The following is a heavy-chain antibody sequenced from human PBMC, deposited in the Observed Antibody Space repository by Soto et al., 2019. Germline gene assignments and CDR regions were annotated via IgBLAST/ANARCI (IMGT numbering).Heavy chain of an antibody. CDR2: IIPISGTT. D-gene: IGHD3-22*01. CDR1: GGTYRNYA. CDR3: ARDEGDDSSGYYDVNY. Sequence: QVHLVQSGAEVKKPGSSVRVSCKASGGTYRNYAVNWVRQAPGQGLEWMGGIIPISGTTNYAQKFQGRVTITADESTSTAYMELRSLRSEDTAVYFCARDEGDDSSGYYDVNYWGQGTLVTVSS. V-gene: IGHV1-69*01. J-gene: IGHJ4*02.